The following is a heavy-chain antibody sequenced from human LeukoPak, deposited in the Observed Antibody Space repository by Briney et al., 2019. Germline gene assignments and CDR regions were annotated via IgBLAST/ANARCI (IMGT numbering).Heavy chain of an antibody. J-gene: IGHJ5*02. D-gene: IGHD2-2*01. CDR1: GFTFSSYW. CDR2: IKQDGSEK. Sequence: QPGGSLILSCAASGFTFSSYWMSWVRQAPGKGLEWVANIKQDGSEKYYVDSVKGRFTISRDNAKNSLYLQMNSLRAEDTAVYYCARDDCSSISCYHNWFDPWGQGTLVTVSS. V-gene: IGHV3-7*01. CDR3: ARDDCSSISCYHNWFDP.